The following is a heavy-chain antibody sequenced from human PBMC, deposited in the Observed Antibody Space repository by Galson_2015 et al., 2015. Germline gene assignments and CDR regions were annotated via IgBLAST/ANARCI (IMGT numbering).Heavy chain of an antibody. CDR1: GFTFSSYG. Sequence: SLRLSCAASGFTFSSYGMHWVRQAPGKGLEWAAVISYDGSNKYYADSVKGRFTISRDNSKNTLYLQMNSLRAEDTAVYYCARDRRYSGYVSVNSDYWGQGTLVTVSS. V-gene: IGHV3-30*03. J-gene: IGHJ4*02. CDR2: ISYDGSNK. CDR3: ARDRRYSGYVSVNSDY. D-gene: IGHD5-12*01.